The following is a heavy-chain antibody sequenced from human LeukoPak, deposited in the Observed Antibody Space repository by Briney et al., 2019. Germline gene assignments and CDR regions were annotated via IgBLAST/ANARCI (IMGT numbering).Heavy chain of an antibody. D-gene: IGHD6-6*01. CDR3: ASIAAPLGFDH. Sequence: GRSLRLSCAASGFSFDEYAMHWVRQAPGKGLERVSGIAWNSGSIGYAASVKGRFTISRDNAKNSVSLQMNSLRAEDTALYYCASIAAPLGFDHWGRGTLVTVSS. CDR1: GFSFDEYA. V-gene: IGHV3-9*01. J-gene: IGHJ4*02. CDR2: IAWNSGSI.